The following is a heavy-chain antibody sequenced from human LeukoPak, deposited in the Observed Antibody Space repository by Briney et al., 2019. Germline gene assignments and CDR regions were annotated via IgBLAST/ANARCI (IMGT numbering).Heavy chain of an antibody. CDR3: TRGTDGLWDF. J-gene: IGHJ4*02. CDR2: ISSSGSTI. CDR1: GFTVSSYE. V-gene: IGHV3-48*03. Sequence: GGSLRLSCAASGFTVSSYEMNWVRQAPGKGLEWISYISSSGSTIYYADSVKGRFTISRDNAKNSVYLQMNSLRAEDTAVYYCTRGTDGLWDFWGQGTLVTVSS. D-gene: IGHD2-8*01.